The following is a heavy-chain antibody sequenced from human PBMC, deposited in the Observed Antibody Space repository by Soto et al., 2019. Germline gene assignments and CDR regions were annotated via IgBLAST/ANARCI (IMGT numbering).Heavy chain of an antibody. D-gene: IGHD6-6*01. CDR3: ARAGRIAARPFHV. CDR1: GFTFSSYE. CDR2: ISSSGSTI. Sequence: PGGSLRLSCAASGFTFSSYEMNWVRQAPGKGLEWVSYISSSGSTIYYADSVKGRLTISRDNAKNSLYLQMNSLRAEDTAVYYCARAGRIAARPFHVWGQGTTVTVSS. J-gene: IGHJ6*02. V-gene: IGHV3-48*03.